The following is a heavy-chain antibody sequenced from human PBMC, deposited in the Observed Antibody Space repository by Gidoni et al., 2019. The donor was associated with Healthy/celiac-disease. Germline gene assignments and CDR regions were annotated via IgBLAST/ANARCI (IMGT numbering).Heavy chain of an antibody. CDR3: ASCMVRGVIITDSRVL. J-gene: IGHJ4*02. CDR1: GYSISSGYY. V-gene: IGHV4-38-2*02. CDR2: IYHSGST. Sequence: QVQLQESGPGLVKPSETLSLTCTVSGYSISSGYYWGWIRQPPGKGLEWIGSIYHSGSTYYNPSLKSRVTISVDTSKNQFSLKLSSVTAADTAVYYCASCMVRGVIITDSRVLWGQGTLVTVSS. D-gene: IGHD3-10*01.